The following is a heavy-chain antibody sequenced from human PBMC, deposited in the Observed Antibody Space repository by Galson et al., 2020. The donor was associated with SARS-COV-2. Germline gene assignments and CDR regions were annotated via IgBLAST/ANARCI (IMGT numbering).Heavy chain of an antibody. Sequence: GGSLRLSCEASGFTFNTCALTWVRQAAGKGLEWVASIRGGGTVTYYAGSVEGRFTISRDNSKNTLYLQMNNLRAEDTAVYYCAKSPVGYSSGTNLRGDFDVWGQGTMVTVSS. V-gene: IGHV3-23*01. CDR2: IRGGGTVT. D-gene: IGHD6-19*01. CDR1: GFTFNTCA. CDR3: AKSPVGYSSGTNLRGDFDV. J-gene: IGHJ3*01.